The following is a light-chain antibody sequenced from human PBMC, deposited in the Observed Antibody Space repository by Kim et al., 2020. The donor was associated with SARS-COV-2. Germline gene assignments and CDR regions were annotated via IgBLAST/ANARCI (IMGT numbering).Light chain of an antibody. CDR1: SGAIASSS. Sequence: GKPITISCIRSSGAIASSSVQWYQQRPGSAPTTVIYENNQRPSGVSDRFSGSIDRSSNSASLTISGLKTEDEADFYCQSYDSSTVVFGGGTQLTVL. J-gene: IGLJ2*01. CDR2: ENN. V-gene: IGLV6-57*03. CDR3: QSYDSSTVV.